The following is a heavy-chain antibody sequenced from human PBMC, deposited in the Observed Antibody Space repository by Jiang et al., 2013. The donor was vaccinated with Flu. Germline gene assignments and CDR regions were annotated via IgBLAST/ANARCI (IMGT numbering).Heavy chain of an antibody. V-gene: IGHV1-18*01. D-gene: IGHD3-22*01. CDR3: ARDHELGITMIVVVDASHAFDI. J-gene: IGHJ3*02. Sequence: SGAEVKKPGASVKVSCKASGYTFTSYGISWVRQAPGQGLEWMGWISAYNGNTNYAQKLQGRVTMTTDTSTSTAYMELRSLRSDDTAVYYCARDHELGITMIVVVDASHAFDIWGQGTMVTVSS. CDR2: ISAYNGNT. CDR1: GYTFTSYG.